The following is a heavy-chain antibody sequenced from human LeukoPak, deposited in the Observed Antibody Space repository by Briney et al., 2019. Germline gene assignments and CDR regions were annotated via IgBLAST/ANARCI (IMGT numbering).Heavy chain of an antibody. D-gene: IGHD3-3*01. J-gene: IGHJ4*02. CDR2: IHSSGII. CDR3: ARDTGKSGYPDY. CDR1: GGSISSYY. Sequence: PSETLSLTCTVSGGSISSYYWSWIRQPAGKAPEWIGRIHSSGIINYNPSLKSRVTMSLDNSKNQLSLKLSYVTAADTAVYYCARDTGKSGYPDYWGQGTLVTVSS. V-gene: IGHV4-4*07.